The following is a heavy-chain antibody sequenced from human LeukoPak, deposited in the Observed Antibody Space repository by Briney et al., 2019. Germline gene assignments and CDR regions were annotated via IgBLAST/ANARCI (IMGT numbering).Heavy chain of an antibody. D-gene: IGHD6-13*01. CDR1: GGTISSGGYY. CDR3: ARQSRYSSSWYYFGY. Sequence: PSETLTLTCTVSGGTISSGGYYWSCIRQHPGKDLEWIVNIYYSGSTYYNPSLKSRVTISVDTSKNQFSLKLSSVTAADTAVYYCARQSRYSSSWYYFGYWGQGTLVTVSS. CDR2: IYYSGST. J-gene: IGHJ4*02. V-gene: IGHV4-31*03.